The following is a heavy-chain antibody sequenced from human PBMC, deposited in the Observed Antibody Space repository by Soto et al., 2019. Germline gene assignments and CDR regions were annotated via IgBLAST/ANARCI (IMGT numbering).Heavy chain of an antibody. Sequence: QVQLQESGPGLVKPSETLSLSCTVSGGSISSYYWSWFRQSPGKRMEWIGYVHHSWGSSYNPSLQSRVAISLDTSKRQFSLRVTSVTATDTAVYYCARKGFGPLHGLVDVWGQGTTFTVSS. J-gene: IGHJ6*02. CDR3: ARKGFGPLHGLVDV. CDR1: GGSISSYY. D-gene: IGHD3-10*01. CDR2: VHHSWGS. V-gene: IGHV4-59*08.